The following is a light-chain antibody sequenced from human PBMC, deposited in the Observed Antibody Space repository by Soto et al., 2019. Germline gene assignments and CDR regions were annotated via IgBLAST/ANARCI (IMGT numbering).Light chain of an antibody. CDR3: CSYAGNSYV. J-gene: IGLJ1*01. CDR1: SGDVGGYNY. V-gene: IGLV2-11*01. CDR2: DVS. Sequence: QSVLTQPRSVSGSPAQSVTISCTGTSGDVGGYNYVSWYQQHPGVAPKLMIYDVSKRPSGVPDRFSGSKSGNTASLTISGLQAEDEADYYCCSYAGNSYVFGTGTKVTVL.